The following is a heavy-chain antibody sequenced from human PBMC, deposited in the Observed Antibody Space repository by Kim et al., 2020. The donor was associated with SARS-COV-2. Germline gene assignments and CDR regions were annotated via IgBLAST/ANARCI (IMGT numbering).Heavy chain of an antibody. D-gene: IGHD3-9*01. CDR2: INTNTGNP. V-gene: IGHV7-4-1*02. CDR1: GYTFTSYA. Sequence: ASVKVSCKASGYTFTSYAMNWVRQAPGQGLEWMGWINTNTGNPTYAQGFTGRFVFSLDTSVSTAYLQISSLKAEDTAVYYCARAYYDILTGYYNSGGPVDYWGQGTLVTVSS. J-gene: IGHJ4*02. CDR3: ARAYYDILTGYYNSGGPVDY.